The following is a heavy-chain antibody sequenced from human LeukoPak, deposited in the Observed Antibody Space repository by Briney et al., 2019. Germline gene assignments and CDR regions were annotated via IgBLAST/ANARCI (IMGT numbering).Heavy chain of an antibody. D-gene: IGHD1-26*01. Sequence: GRSLRLSCAASGFTFSSYWMSWVRQAPGKGLEWVANIKQDGSEKYYVDSVKGRFTISRDNAKNSLYLQMNSLRAEDTAVYYCAREKATVYYYYGMDVWGQGTTVTVSS. CDR3: AREKATVYYYYGMDV. CDR1: GFTFSSYW. CDR2: IKQDGSEK. J-gene: IGHJ6*02. V-gene: IGHV3-7*05.